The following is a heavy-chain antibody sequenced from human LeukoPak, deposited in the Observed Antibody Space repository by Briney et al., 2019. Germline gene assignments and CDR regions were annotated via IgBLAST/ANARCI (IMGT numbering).Heavy chain of an antibody. J-gene: IGHJ4*02. CDR2: IRYDGSNK. V-gene: IGHV3-30*02. CDR1: GFTFNTYG. D-gene: IGHD3-10*01. CDR3: AKDGGMVRGIDY. Sequence: GGSLRLSCAASGFTFNTYGMHWVRQAPGKGLGWVAFIRYDGSNKYYADSVKGRFTISRDNSKNTLYLQMNSLRAEDTAVYYCAKDGGMVRGIDYWGQGTLVTVSS.